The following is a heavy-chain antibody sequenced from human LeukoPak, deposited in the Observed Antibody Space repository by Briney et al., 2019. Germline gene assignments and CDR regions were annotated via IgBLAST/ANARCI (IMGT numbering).Heavy chain of an antibody. Sequence: WVRQPPGKGLEWIGRIYYSGSTYYNPSLNNRVTISVDTSKNQFSLKLSSVTAADTAVYYCARRAYSGSYYWFDPWGQGTLVTVSS. J-gene: IGHJ5*02. D-gene: IGHD1-26*01. V-gene: IGHV4-39*01. CDR2: IYYSGST. CDR3: ARRAYSGSYYWFDP.